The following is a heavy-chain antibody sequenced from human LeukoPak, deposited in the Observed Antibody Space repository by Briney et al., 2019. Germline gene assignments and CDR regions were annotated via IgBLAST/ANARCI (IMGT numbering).Heavy chain of an antibody. J-gene: IGHJ4*02. Sequence: GGSLRLSCAVSGFSVTNNYMSWVRQAPGKGLEWIGFIRSKTYGGTTEYAASLKGRFTISRDNSKSVAYLQMSSLKTEDTAVYYCTRAYSSSWSWYFDYWGQGTLVTVSS. D-gene: IGHD6-13*01. CDR3: TRAYSSSWSWYFDY. CDR2: IRSKTYGGTT. V-gene: IGHV3-49*04. CDR1: GFSVTNNY.